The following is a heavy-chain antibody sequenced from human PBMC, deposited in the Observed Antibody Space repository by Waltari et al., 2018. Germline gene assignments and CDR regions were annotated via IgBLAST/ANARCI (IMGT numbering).Heavy chain of an antibody. CDR1: GGSISSGSYY. J-gene: IGHJ6*02. CDR3: ASVAIFGVAGGMDV. D-gene: IGHD3-3*01. V-gene: IGHV4-61*02. Sequence: QVQLQESGPGLVKPSQTLSLTCTVSGGSISSGSYYWSWIRQPAGKGLEWIGRIYTSGSTNYNPSLKSRVTISVDTSKNQCSLKLSAVTAADTAVYYCASVAIFGVAGGMDVWGQGTTVTVSS. CDR2: IYTSGST.